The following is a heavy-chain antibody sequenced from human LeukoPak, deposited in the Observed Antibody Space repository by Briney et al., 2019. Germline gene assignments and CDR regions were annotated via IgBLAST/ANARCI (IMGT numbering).Heavy chain of an antibody. Sequence: TGGSLRLSCAASGFTFSSYGMHWVRQAPGKGLEWVAFIRYDGSNKYYADSVKGRFTISRDNSRNTLYLQMNSLRAEDTAVYYCARDSLNVRGRIASNPFDYWGQGTLVTVSS. CDR3: ARDSLNVRGRIASNPFDY. V-gene: IGHV3-30*02. CDR1: GFTFSSYG. J-gene: IGHJ4*02. CDR2: IRYDGSNK. D-gene: IGHD3-10*02.